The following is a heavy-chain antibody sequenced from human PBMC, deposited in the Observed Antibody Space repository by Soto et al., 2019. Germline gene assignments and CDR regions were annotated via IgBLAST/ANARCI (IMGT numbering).Heavy chain of an antibody. J-gene: IGHJ4*02. V-gene: IGHV4-39*01. CDR2: IYYSGST. Sequence: SETLSLTCTVSGGSISSSSYYWGWIRQPPGKGQEWIGSIYYSGSTYYNPSLKSRVTISVDTSKNQFSLKLSSVTAADTAVYYCARQGGYDILTGYPRVYYFDYWGQGTLVTVSS. CDR3: ARQGGYDILTGYPRVYYFDY. D-gene: IGHD3-9*01. CDR1: GGSISSSSYY.